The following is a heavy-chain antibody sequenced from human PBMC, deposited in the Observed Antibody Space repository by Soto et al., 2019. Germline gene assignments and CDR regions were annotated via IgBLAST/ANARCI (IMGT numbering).Heavy chain of an antibody. V-gene: IGHV4-4*02. CDR2: IYHSGST. J-gene: IGHJ5*02. Sequence: SETLSLTCAVSSGSISSSNWWSWVRQPPGKGLEWIGEIYHSGSTNYNPSLKSRVTISVDKSKNQFSLKLSSVTAADTAVYYCASMRVSENYNWFDPWGQGTLVTVSS. CDR1: SGSISSSNW. D-gene: IGHD3-22*01. CDR3: ASMRVSENYNWFDP.